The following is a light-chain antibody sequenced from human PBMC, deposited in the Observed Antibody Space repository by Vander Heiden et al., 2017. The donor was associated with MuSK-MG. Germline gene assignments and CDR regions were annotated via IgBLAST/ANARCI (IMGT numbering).Light chain of an antibody. J-gene: IGKJ4*01. CDR1: QSVSSY. CDR2: DAS. Sequence: EIELTQSPATLSLSPGERATLSCRASQSVSSYLAWYQQKPGQAPRLLIYDASNRATGIPARFSGSGSGTDFTLTISSLEPEDFAVYYCQQRSYGPPLTFGGGTKVEIK. CDR3: QQRSYGPPLT. V-gene: IGKV3-11*01.